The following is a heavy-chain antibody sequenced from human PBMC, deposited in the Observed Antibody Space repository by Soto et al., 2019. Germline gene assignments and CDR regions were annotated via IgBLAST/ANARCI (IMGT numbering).Heavy chain of an antibody. J-gene: IGHJ6*02. CDR1: GYTFTSYG. CDR2: ISAYNGNT. V-gene: IGHV1-18*04. Sequence: ASVKVSCKASGYTFTSYGISWVRQAPGQGLEWMGWISAYNGNTNYAQKLQGRVTMTTDTSTSTAYMELRSLRSDDTAVYYCARDRRVTMIMTESYGMDVWGQGISVTVSS. D-gene: IGHD3-22*01. CDR3: ARDRRVTMIMTESYGMDV.